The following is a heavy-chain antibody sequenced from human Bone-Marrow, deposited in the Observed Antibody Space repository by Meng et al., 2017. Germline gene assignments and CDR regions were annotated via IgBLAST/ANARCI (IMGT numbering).Heavy chain of an antibody. Sequence: EVPLVGSGGGSVKPGGSLRLSCVASGVSFTDAWMSWVRQAPGKGLEWVGRIETKSEGGTADYAAPVKGRFSISRDDSKNTLYLQMNTLISEDTGVYFCATGAAAADHWGQGTLVTVSS. CDR1: GVSFTDAW. V-gene: IGHV3-15*04. D-gene: IGHD6-13*01. CDR2: IETKSEGGTA. J-gene: IGHJ4*02. CDR3: ATGAAAADH.